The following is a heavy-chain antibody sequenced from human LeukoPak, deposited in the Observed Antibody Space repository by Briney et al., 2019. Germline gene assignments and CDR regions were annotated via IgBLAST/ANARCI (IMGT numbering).Heavy chain of an antibody. CDR2: INHSGST. Sequence: SETLSLTCAVYGGSFSGYYRSWIRQPPGKGLEWIGEINHSGSTNYSPSLKSRVTISVDTSKNQFSLKLSSVTAADTAVYYCARGLREPRSSSWISSATPRKYSSGWYYDYWGQGTLVTVSS. V-gene: IGHV4-34*01. CDR1: GGSFSGYY. D-gene: IGHD6-19*01. CDR3: ARGLREPRSSSWISSATPRKYSSGWYYDY. J-gene: IGHJ4*02.